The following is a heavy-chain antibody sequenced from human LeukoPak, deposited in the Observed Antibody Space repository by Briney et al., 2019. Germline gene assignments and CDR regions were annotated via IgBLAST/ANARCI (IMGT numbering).Heavy chain of an antibody. CDR1: GGSISSGSYY. J-gene: IGHJ4*02. V-gene: IGHV4-61*01. Sequence: PSETLSLTCTVSGGSISSGSYYWSWIRQPPGKGLEWIGRIYSSGKTNYNPSLKSRVTMSVDTSNNQLSLMMTSVTDADTAVFYCARTPQGENYFDYWGQGHLVTVSS. CDR3: ARTPQGENYFDY. CDR2: IYSSGKT.